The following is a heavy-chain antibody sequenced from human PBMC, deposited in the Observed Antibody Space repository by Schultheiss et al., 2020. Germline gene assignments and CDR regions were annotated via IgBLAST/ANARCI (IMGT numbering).Heavy chain of an antibody. Sequence: GGSLRLSCAASGFTFSSYAMSWVRQAPGKGLEWVSSISSSSSYIYYADSVKGRFTISRDNAKNSLYLQMNSLRAEDTAIYYCATARGEYYDYIWGSYRGGYFFDYWGQGTLVTVSS. V-gene: IGHV3-21*01. D-gene: IGHD3-16*02. CDR3: ATARGEYYDYIWGSYRGGYFFDY. J-gene: IGHJ4*02. CDR2: ISSSSSYI. CDR1: GFTFSSYA.